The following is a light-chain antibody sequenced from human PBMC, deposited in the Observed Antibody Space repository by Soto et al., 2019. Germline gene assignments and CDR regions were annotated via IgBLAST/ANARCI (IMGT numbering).Light chain of an antibody. CDR1: QCISSSY. Sequence: EIVLTQSPGTLYLSPGERATLSCRASQCISSSYLAWYQQKPCQAPRLLMYGASSRATGISDRFSGSGSGTDFTLTISRLEPEDFAVYYCQQYGSSPITFGQGTRLEIK. J-gene: IGKJ5*01. CDR3: QQYGSSPIT. V-gene: IGKV3-20*01. CDR2: GAS.